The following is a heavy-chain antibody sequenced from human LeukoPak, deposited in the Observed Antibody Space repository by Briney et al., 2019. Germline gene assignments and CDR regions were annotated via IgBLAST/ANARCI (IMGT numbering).Heavy chain of an antibody. D-gene: IGHD2-2*01. CDR2: ISSSSSTI. V-gene: IGHV3-48*01. Sequence: GGSLRLSCAASVFTFSSYEMNWVRQAPGKGLEWVSYISSSSSTIHYADSVKGRFTISRDNAKNSLYLQVNSLRAEDTAVYYCARIGYCRSASCRHAPDYWGQGTLVTVSS. CDR3: ARIGYCRSASCRHAPDY. J-gene: IGHJ4*02. CDR1: VFTFSSYE.